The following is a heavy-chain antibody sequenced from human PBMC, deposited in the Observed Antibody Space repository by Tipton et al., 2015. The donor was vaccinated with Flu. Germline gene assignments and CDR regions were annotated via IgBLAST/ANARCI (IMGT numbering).Heavy chain of an antibody. V-gene: IGHV4-38-2*01. CDR2: IYHSGST. CDR1: GYSISSGYY. Sequence: TLSLTCAVSGYSISSGYYWGWIRQPPGKGLEWIGSIYHSGSTYYNPSLKSRVIILVDTSKNQFSLKLSSVTAADTAVYYCARLLTEGLVPFDYWGQGTLVTVSS. J-gene: IGHJ4*02. D-gene: IGHD6-6*01. CDR3: ARLLTEGLVPFDY.